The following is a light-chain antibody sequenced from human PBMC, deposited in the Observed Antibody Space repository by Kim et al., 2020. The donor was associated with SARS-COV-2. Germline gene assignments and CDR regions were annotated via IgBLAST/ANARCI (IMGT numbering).Light chain of an antibody. V-gene: IGLV4-69*01. Sequence: ASVKLTCPLSSGHSRYAIAGHQQQPEKGPRYLMKLNSDGSHSKGDGIPDRFSGSSSGAERYLTISSLQSEDEADYYCQTWGTGIQVFGGGTQLTVL. CDR2: LNSDGSH. J-gene: IGLJ2*01. CDR1: SGHSRYA. CDR3: QTWGTGIQV.